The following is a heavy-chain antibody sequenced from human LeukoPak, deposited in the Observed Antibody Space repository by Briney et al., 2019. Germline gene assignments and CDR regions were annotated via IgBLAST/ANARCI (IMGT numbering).Heavy chain of an antibody. D-gene: IGHD4-11*01. CDR1: GYTFTGYY. V-gene: IGHV1-2*02. CDR2: INPNSGGT. J-gene: IGHJ6*02. CDR3: ARDRKRVPVTGTGSNNYFHYYGMDL. Sequence: GASVKVSCKASGYTFTGYYMHWVRQAPGQGLEWMGWINPNSGGTNYAQKFQGRVTMTRDTSISTAYMELSRLRSDDTAVYYCARDRKRVPVTGTGSNNYFHYYGMDLWGQGTTVTVSS.